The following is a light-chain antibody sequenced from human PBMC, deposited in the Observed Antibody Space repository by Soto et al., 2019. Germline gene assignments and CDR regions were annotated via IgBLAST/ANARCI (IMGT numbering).Light chain of an antibody. V-gene: IGKV1-17*03. CDR2: AAS. CDR1: QGISNY. Sequence: DIQMTQSPSALSPSXGDRVNITXXXXQGISNYLAWFQLKPGKVPKRLMYAASTLQSGVPSRFSGSGSGTEFTLTISSLQPEDFATYYCQQLNSYSTPLTFGGGTKVDIK. J-gene: IGKJ4*01. CDR3: QQLNSYSTPLT.